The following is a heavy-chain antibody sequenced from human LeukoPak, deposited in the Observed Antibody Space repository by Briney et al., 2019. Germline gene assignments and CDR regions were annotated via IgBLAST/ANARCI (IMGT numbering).Heavy chain of an antibody. V-gene: IGHV3-7*01. D-gene: IGHD3-10*01. J-gene: IGHJ4*02. CDR1: GFTFNNYW. CDR2: IKQDGIKK. CDR3: ARDLSEYGWFGELYY. Sequence: GGSLRLSCTASGFTFNNYWMSWVRQAPGKGLEWVANIKQDGIKKNYVDAVKGRFTISRDNAKNSVFLQVNSLRAEDTAVYYCARDLSEYGWFGELYYWGQGTLVTVSS.